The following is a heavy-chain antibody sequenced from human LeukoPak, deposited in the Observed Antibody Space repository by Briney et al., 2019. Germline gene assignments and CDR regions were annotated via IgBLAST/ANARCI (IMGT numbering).Heavy chain of an antibody. Sequence: GGSLRLSCAASGFTFSSYSMNWVRQAPGKGLEWVSSISSSSSYIYYADSVKGRFTISRDNAKNSLYLQMNSLRAEDTAVYYCARDLGFLEWLLGYWGQGTLVTVSS. CDR1: GFTFSSYS. CDR2: ISSSSSYI. V-gene: IGHV3-21*01. J-gene: IGHJ4*02. D-gene: IGHD3-3*02. CDR3: ARDLGFLEWLLGY.